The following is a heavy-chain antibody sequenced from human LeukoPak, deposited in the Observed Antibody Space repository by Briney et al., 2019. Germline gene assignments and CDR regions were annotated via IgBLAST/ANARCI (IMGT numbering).Heavy chain of an antibody. V-gene: IGHV4-39*01. D-gene: IGHD6-6*01. CDR2: LYYSGST. Sequence: SETLSLTCTVSGRSISSSSYYWGWIRQPPGKGLEWIGSLYYSGSTYHNPSLKSRVTISVDTSKNQFSLKLSSVTAADTAFYFCASSSIAATYDYWGQGALVTVSS. CDR3: ASSSIAATYDY. CDR1: GRSISSSSYY. J-gene: IGHJ4*02.